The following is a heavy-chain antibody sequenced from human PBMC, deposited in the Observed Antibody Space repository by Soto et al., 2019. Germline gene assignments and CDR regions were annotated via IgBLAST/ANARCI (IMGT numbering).Heavy chain of an antibody. CDR1: GFTFSTHG. D-gene: IGHD2-2*01. V-gene: IGHV3-33*01. Sequence: GGSLRLSCAASGFTFSTHGMHWVRQAPGKGLEWVAVIWHDGSNKYYADSVKGRFTISRDNSKNTLYLEMNSLRAEDTAVYYCARDVKYCSGSTCGSPSDTWGQGTMVTVSS. CDR3: ARDVKYCSGSTCGSPSDT. J-gene: IGHJ3*02. CDR2: IWHDGSNK.